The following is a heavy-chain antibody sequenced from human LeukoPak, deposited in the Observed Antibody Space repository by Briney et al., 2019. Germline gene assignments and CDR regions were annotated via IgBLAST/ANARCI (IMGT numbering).Heavy chain of an antibody. J-gene: IGHJ6*03. Sequence: GASVKVSCKASGGTFSSYAISWVRQAPGQGLEWMGGIIPIFGTANYAQKFQGRVTITTDESTSTAYMELSSLRSEDTAVYYCARDPLIWQQLAPGKPYYYYYMDVWGKGTTVTVSS. CDR2: IIPIFGTA. CDR1: GGTFSSYA. V-gene: IGHV1-69*05. CDR3: ARDPLIWQQLAPGKPYYYYYMDV. D-gene: IGHD6-13*01.